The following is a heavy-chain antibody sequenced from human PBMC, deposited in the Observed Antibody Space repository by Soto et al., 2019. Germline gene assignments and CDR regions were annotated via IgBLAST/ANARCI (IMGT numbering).Heavy chain of an antibody. CDR2: VKRKSDGGTT. CDR3: AADAYCSSNTCPGALDI. D-gene: IGHD2-2*01. V-gene: IGHV3-15*01. Sequence: EVQLVESGGGLVKPGGSLRLSCAASGFTFSHVWMTWVRQAPGKGLEWVGRVKRKSDGGTTDYAAPVKDRFTISRDDSKNTLYLQMNSLKIEDTAVYYCAADAYCSSNTCPGALDIWGLGTMVIVSS. J-gene: IGHJ3*02. CDR1: GFTFSHVW.